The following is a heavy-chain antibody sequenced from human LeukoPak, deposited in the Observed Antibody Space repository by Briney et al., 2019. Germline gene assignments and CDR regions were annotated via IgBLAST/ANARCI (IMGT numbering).Heavy chain of an antibody. V-gene: IGHV3-11*01. CDR1: GFIFSDFY. CDR2: ISGTGDII. Sequence: GGSLRLSCAASGFIFSDFYMSWVRQAPGKGLEWVSCISGTGDIIYYSDSVKGRFAVSRDNAKNSVYLQMNNLRATDTAVFFCTRETYHYTSGNWGQGTLVTVSS. J-gene: IGHJ4*02. D-gene: IGHD3-10*01. CDR3: TRETYHYTSGN.